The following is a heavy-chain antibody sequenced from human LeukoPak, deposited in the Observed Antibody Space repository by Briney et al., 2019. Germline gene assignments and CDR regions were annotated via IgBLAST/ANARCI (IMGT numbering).Heavy chain of an antibody. J-gene: IGHJ4*02. CDR2: IYPRDSDT. Sequence: GESLKISCKGSGYKFTNYWIAWVRQMPGQGLEWLGIIYPRDSDTRYSPSFQGQVSISVDTSISTAYLQWSSLKASDTAMYYCARHVYGSGSPFDYWGQGTLVTVSS. V-gene: IGHV5-51*01. CDR1: GYKFTNYW. CDR3: ARHVYGSGSPFDY. D-gene: IGHD3-10*01.